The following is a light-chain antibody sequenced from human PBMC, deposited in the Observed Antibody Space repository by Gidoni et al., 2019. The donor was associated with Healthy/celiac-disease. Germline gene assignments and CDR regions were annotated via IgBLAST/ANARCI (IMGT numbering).Light chain of an antibody. V-gene: IGKV1-12*01. CDR1: QGISSW. J-gene: IGKJ1*01. CDR2: AAS. Sequence: DIQLNKQPPSLSAAGEDRVIITGRTSQGISSWLAWYQQKPGKAPTLLIYAASSLQGVVPSMFSSRASGTDTTLTSSSLPPEDVATYYCQRANSFPLTFGQGTKVEIK. CDR3: QRANSFPLT.